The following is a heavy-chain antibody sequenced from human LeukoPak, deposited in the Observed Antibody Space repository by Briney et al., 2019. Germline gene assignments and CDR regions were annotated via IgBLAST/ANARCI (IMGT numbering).Heavy chain of an antibody. J-gene: IGHJ6*03. V-gene: IGHV3-21*01. Sequence: GGSLRLSCAASGFTFSSYSMNWVRQAPGKGLEWVSSISSSSSYIYYADSVKGRFTISRDNAKNSLYLQMNSLRAEDTAVYYCARRRRDYGDLPGYYYYYYMDVWGKGTTVTVSS. CDR1: GFTFSSYS. CDR3: ARRRRDYGDLPGYYYYYYMDV. CDR2: ISSSSSYI. D-gene: IGHD4-17*01.